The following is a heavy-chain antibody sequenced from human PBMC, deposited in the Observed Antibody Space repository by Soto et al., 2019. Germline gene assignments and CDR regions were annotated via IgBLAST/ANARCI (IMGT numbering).Heavy chain of an antibody. Sequence: QVQILQWGAGLLKPSETLSLTCTVNGGSLSGFYWSWIRQSPVKGLEWVGEIDHSGGTNYNPSLKSRVTISLDTSKNQFALKLRSATAADTAVYYCARGPDYYGGNRQATLDYWGQGTLVTVSS. CDR1: GGSLSGFY. CDR3: ARGPDYYGGNRQATLDY. CDR2: IDHSGGT. J-gene: IGHJ4*02. D-gene: IGHD4-17*01. V-gene: IGHV4-34*02.